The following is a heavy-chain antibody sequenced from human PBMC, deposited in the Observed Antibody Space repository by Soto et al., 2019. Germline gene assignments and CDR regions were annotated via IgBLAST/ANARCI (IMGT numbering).Heavy chain of an antibody. CDR2: INPSGGST. CDR1: GYNFTSYY. D-gene: IGHD2-2*01. V-gene: IGHV1-46*03. J-gene: IGHJ5*02. Sequence: ASMKASFKASGYNFTSYYMHWVRQAPGQGLEWMGIINPSGGSTSYAQKFQGRVTMTRDTSTSTVYMELSSLRSEDTAVYYCARPLGYCSSTSCYGGFDPWGQGTLVTVSS. CDR3: ARPLGYCSSTSCYGGFDP.